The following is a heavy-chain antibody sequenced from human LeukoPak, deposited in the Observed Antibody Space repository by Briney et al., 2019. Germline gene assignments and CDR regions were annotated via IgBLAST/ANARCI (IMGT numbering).Heavy chain of an antibody. CDR2: INPNSGGT. V-gene: IGHV1-2*02. Sequence: GASVKVSCKASGYTFTGYYMHWVRQAPGQGLEWMGWINPNSGGTNYAQKFQGRVTMTRDTSISTAYMELSRLRSDDTAVYYCARAGPYCSGGSCYFHGLFGYWGQGTLVTVSS. CDR1: GYTFTGYY. D-gene: IGHD2-15*01. J-gene: IGHJ4*02. CDR3: ARAGPYCSGGSCYFHGLFGY.